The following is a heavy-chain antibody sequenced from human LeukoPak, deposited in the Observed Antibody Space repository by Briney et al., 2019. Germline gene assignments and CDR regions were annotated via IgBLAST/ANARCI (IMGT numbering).Heavy chain of an antibody. V-gene: IGHV4-34*01. J-gene: IGHJ5*01. CDR2: INHSGST. D-gene: IGHD4-23*01. CDR1: GGSFSDSF. CDR3: ARGELLATVVTPGGLNWFDS. Sequence: SETLSLTCAVYGGSFSDSFWSWIRQPPGKGLELIGEINHSGSTNYNPSLKSRVTISVDTSKNQFSLKLNSVTAADTAVYYCARGELLATVVTPGGLNWFDSWGQGTLVTVSS.